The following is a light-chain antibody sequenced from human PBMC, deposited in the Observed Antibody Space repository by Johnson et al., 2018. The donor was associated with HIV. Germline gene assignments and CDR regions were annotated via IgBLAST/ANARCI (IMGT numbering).Light chain of an antibody. CDR3: QTWHRSLNTGGV. CDR1: SSNIGNNY. J-gene: IGLJ1*01. V-gene: IGLV1-51*02. Sequence: QSVLTQPPSVSAAPGQKVTISCSGSSSNIGNNYVSWYQQLPGTAPKLLIYENTERPSGIPDRFSGSTSGTSATLGITGLQTGDEADDYCQTWHRSLNTGGVFGTGTKVTVL. CDR2: ENT.